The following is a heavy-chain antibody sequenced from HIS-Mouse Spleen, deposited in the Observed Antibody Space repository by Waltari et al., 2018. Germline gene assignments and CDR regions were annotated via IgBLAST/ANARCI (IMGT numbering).Heavy chain of an antibody. D-gene: IGHD2-8*01. CDR3: AKGGLMVYAIGDY. V-gene: IGHV3-33*06. Sequence: QVQLVESGGGVVQPGRSLRLSCAASGFTFSSYGMHWVRQAPGKGLEWVAVKGYDGRSKTYADSVKGPFTISRDNSKNTLYLQMNSLRAEDTAVYYCAKGGLMVYAIGDYWGQGTLVTVSS. CDR1: GFTFSSYG. J-gene: IGHJ4*02. CDR2: KGYDGRSK.